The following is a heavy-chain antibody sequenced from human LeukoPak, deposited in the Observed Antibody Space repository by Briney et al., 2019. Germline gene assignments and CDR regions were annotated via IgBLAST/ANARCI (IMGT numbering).Heavy chain of an antibody. J-gene: IGHJ3*02. V-gene: IGHV3-53*01. CDR1: GFTVSTNY. D-gene: IGHD6-25*01. CDR2: FYTSGST. Sequence: GGSLRLSCTASGFTVSTNYMSWVRQAPGKGLEWVSIFYTSGSTYYTDSVKGRFTISRDSSKNTVYLQMDSLRAEDTAVYYCARAGQRLPHDAFDIWGQGTKVTVS. CDR3: ARAGQRLPHDAFDI.